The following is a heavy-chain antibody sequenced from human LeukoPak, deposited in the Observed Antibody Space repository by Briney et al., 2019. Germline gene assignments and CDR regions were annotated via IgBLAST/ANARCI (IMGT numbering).Heavy chain of an antibody. Sequence: GASVKVSCKASGGTFSSYAISWVRQAPGQGLEWMGRIIPSLGIANYAQKFQGRVTITADKSTSTAYMELSSLRSEDTAVYYCARGIVGTRKRNYYYYGMDVWGQGTTVTVSS. CDR1: GGTFSSYA. CDR3: ARGIVGTRKRNYYYYGMDV. J-gene: IGHJ6*02. D-gene: IGHD1-1*01. CDR2: IIPSLGIA. V-gene: IGHV1-69*04.